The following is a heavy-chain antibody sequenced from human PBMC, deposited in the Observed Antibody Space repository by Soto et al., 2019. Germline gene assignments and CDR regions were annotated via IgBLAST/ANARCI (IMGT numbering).Heavy chain of an antibody. Sequence: QVQLVQSGAEVKKPGSSVKVSCKASGGTFSSYAISWVRQAPGQGLEWMGGIIPIFGTANYAQKFQGRVTITADESTSTAYMELRRLRSEDTAVYYCARDLIYCSGGSCFPYNWFDPWGQGTLVTVSS. V-gene: IGHV1-69*01. CDR1: GGTFSSYA. CDR2: IIPIFGTA. D-gene: IGHD2-15*01. CDR3: ARDLIYCSGGSCFPYNWFDP. J-gene: IGHJ5*02.